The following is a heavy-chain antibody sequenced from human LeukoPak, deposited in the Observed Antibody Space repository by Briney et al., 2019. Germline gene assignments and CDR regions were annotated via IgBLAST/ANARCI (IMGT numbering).Heavy chain of an antibody. Sequence: ASVKVSCKASGYTFTSYYMHWVRQAPGQGLEWMGIINPSGGSTSYAQKSQGRVTMTRDTSTSTVYMELSSLRSEDTAVYYCARAWGAATLPGPWGQGTLVTVSS. CDR1: GYTFTSYY. CDR2: INPSGGST. J-gene: IGHJ5*02. D-gene: IGHD2-15*01. V-gene: IGHV1-46*01. CDR3: ARAWGAATLPGP.